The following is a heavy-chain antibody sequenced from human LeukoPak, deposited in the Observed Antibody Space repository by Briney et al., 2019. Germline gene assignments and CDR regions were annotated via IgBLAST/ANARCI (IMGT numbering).Heavy chain of an antibody. J-gene: IGHJ6*03. CDR1: GGSISSSNYF. CDR2: VYYSGST. Sequence: SETLSLTCTVSGGSISSSNYFWGWIRQPPGKGLEWIGSVYYSGSTYYNPSLKSRVTISVDTSKNQFSLKLSSVTAADTAVYYCARGKVLPAASYYYYMDVWGKGTTVTVSS. V-gene: IGHV4-39*01. CDR3: ARGKVLPAASYYYYMDV. D-gene: IGHD2-2*01.